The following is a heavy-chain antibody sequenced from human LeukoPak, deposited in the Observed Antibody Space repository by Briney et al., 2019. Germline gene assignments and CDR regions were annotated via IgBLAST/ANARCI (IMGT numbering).Heavy chain of an antibody. CDR1: GLTVNSKY. CDR3: AKEQSSSGFFDY. Sequence: PGGSLRLSCAASGLTVNSKYMSWVRQAPGKGLEWVSIIYSGGSTNYADSVKGRFTISRDNSKNTLYLQMNSLRAEDTAVYYCAKEQSSSGFFDYWGQGTLVTVSS. V-gene: IGHV3-53*01. CDR2: IYSGGST. D-gene: IGHD6-6*01. J-gene: IGHJ4*02.